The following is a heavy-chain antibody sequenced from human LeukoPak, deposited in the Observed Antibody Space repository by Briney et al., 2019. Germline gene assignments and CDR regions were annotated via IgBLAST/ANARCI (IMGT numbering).Heavy chain of an antibody. CDR2: LSPNSGGT. D-gene: IGHD2-21*02. CDR3: ARDCGGDSWGVPND. CDR1: GYTFTASF. J-gene: IGHJ4*02. Sequence: ASVKVSCKTSGYTFTASFIHWVRQAPGQGLEWMGHLSPNSGGTTYVQKFQGRVSMTRDLSINTAYMELRSLTSDDTAVYYCARDCGGDSWGVPNDWGQGTLVTVSS. V-gene: IGHV1-2*06.